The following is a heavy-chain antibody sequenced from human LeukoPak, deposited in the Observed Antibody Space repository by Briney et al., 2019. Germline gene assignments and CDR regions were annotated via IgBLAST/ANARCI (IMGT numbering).Heavy chain of an antibody. D-gene: IGHD6-25*01. CDR1: GFTFSSCG. J-gene: IGHJ4*02. CDR3: ARDRAEANFDY. CDR2: IWYDGSNK. V-gene: IGHV3-33*01. Sequence: GGSLRLSCAASGFTFSSCGMHWVRQAPGKGLEWVAVIWYDGSNKYYADSVKGRFTISRDNSKNTLYLQMNSLRAEDTAVYYCARDRAEANFDYWGQGTLVTVSS.